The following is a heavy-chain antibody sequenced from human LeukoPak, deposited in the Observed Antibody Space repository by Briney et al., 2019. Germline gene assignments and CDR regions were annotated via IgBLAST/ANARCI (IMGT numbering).Heavy chain of an antibody. CDR2: FYNSGCT. D-gene: IGHD3-10*01. CDR3: ARDRELGS. J-gene: IGHJ5*02. CDR1: GGSISIYY. Sequence: PSEPLSLTCTVSGGSISIYYWSWIRQPPGKALEWIGYFYNSGCTDYNPSLRSRVTISVDTSKNQFSLRLSSLTAADTAVYYCARDRELGSWGQGTLVTVSA. V-gene: IGHV4-59*01.